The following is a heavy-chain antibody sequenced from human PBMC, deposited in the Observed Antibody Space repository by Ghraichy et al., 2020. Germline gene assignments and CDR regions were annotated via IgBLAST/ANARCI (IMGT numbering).Heavy chain of an antibody. J-gene: IGHJ5*02. CDR1: GFTFSSYA. Sequence: GGSLRLSCAASGFTFSSYAMSWVRQAPGKGLEWVSAISGSGGSTYYADSVKGRFTISRDNSKNTLYLQMNSLRAEDTAVYYCAKGFLLWFGELSPFDPWGQGTLVTVSS. CDR3: AKGFLLWFGELSPFDP. D-gene: IGHD3-10*01. V-gene: IGHV3-23*01. CDR2: ISGSGGST.